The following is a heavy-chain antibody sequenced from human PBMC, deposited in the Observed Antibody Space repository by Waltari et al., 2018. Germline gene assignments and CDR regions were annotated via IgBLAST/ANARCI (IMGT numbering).Heavy chain of an antibody. CDR1: GFTFSSYS. J-gene: IGHJ4*02. CDR2: MSSSSSTI. Sequence: EVQLVESGGGLVQPGGSLRLSCAASGFTFSSYSMNWVRQAPGKGLEWVSYMSSSSSTIYYADSVKGRFTISRDNAKNSLYLQMNSLRAEDTAVYYCARDLGYLNYWGQGTLVTVSS. CDR3: ARDLGYLNY. D-gene: IGHD6-13*01. V-gene: IGHV3-48*01.